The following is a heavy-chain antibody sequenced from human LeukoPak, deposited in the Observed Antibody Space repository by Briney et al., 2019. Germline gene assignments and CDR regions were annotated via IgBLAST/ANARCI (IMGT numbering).Heavy chain of an antibody. CDR2: IHTRGST. CDR3: ARGSNWFDP. J-gene: IGHJ5*02. Sequence: SETLSLTCTVSGGSISTYYWSWIRQPPGQGLEWIGYIHTRGSTNYNPSLKSRVTISVDTLKNQFSLKLNSVTAADTAVYYCARGSNWFDPWGQGTLVTVSS. V-gene: IGHV4-4*09. CDR1: GGSISTYY.